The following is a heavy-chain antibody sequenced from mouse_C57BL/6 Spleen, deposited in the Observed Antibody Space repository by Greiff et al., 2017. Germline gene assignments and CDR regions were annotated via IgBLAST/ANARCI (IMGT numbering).Heavy chain of an antibody. CDR3: ASGPRAWFAY. CDR1: GYSITSGYY. Sequence: EVQLQESGPGLVKPSQSLSLTCSVTGYSITSGYYWNWIRQFPGNKLEWMGYISYDGSNNYNPSLKNRISITRDTSKNQFFLKLNSVTTEDTATYYCASGPRAWFAYWGQGTLVTVSA. J-gene: IGHJ3*01. V-gene: IGHV3-6*01. CDR2: ISYDGSN.